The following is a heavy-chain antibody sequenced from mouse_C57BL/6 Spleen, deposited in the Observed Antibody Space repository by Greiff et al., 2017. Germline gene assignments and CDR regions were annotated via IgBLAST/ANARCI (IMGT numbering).Heavy chain of an antibody. Sequence: EVQLVESGGGLVQPGGSLSLSCAASGFTFTDYYMSWVRQPPGKALEWLGFIRNTANGYTTEYSASVKGRFTISRDNSQSILYLQMNALRAEDSATYYCARYGAYGYFDVWGTGTTVTVSS. CDR3: ARYGAYGYFDV. CDR1: GFTFTDYY. CDR2: IRNTANGYTT. J-gene: IGHJ1*03. V-gene: IGHV7-3*01. D-gene: IGHD6-5*01.